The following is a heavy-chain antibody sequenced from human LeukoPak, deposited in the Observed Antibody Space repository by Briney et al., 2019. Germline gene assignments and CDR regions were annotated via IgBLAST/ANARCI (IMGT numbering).Heavy chain of an antibody. D-gene: IGHD1-26*01. V-gene: IGHV4-34*01. CDR1: GGSFSGYY. CDR2: INHSGST. CDR3: ARVRSGSYYLDY. Sequence: SETLSLTCAVYGGSFSGYYWSWIRQPLGKGLEWIGEINHSGSTNYNPSLKSRVTISVDTSKNQFSLKLSSVTAADTAVYYCARVRSGSYYLDYWGQGTLVTVSS. J-gene: IGHJ4*02.